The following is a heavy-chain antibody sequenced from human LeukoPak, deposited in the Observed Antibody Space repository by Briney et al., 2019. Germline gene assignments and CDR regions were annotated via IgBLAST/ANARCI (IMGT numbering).Heavy chain of an antibody. CDR3: AKEYSGYDFDY. J-gene: IGHJ4*02. CDR2: TSGSGVNS. CDR1: GFTLRSYD. D-gene: IGHD5-12*01. Sequence: GGSMRLSSAAYGFTLRSYDMSWVRQAQGKGLEWVAATSGSGVNSYYADSVRGRFTISRDNSQNTLYLQMDSLLAEDTALYYCAKEYSGYDFDYLGQGTLVTVSS. V-gene: IGHV3-23*01.